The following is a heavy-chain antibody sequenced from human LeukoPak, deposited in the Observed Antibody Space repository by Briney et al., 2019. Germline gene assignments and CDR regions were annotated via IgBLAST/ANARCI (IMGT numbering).Heavy chain of an antibody. CDR2: IRSKPYGGTT. J-gene: IGHJ3*02. D-gene: IGHD2-15*01. CDR1: GFTFSDYG. V-gene: IGHV3-49*03. CDR3: SRTRISGIDGFDI. Sequence: GGSLRLSCTASGFTFSDYGVNWFRQAPGKGLERVAFIRSKPYGGTTEYAASVKGRFSISRDDSTSIVYLQMNSLKTEDTALYYCSRTRISGIDGFDIWGQGTMVTVSS.